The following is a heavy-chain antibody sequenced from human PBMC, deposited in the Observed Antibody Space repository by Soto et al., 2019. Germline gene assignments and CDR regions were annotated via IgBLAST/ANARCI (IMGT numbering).Heavy chain of an antibody. CDR3: ARENGYRGGVDY. CDR2: IWYDGSNK. CDR1: GFTFSSYG. D-gene: IGHD3-16*01. Sequence: QVQLVESGGGVVQPGRSLRLSCAASGFTFSSYGMHWVRQAPGKGLEWVAVIWYDGSNKYYADSVKGRFTISRDNSKNTLYLQMNSLRAEETAVYYCARENGYRGGVDYWGQGTLVTVSS. J-gene: IGHJ4*02. V-gene: IGHV3-33*01.